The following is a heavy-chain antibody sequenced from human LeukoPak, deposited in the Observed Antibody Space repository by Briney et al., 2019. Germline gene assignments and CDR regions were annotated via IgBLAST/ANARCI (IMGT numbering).Heavy chain of an antibody. CDR3: ARRGTRYFDY. Sequence: PGESLKLSCNGSGYCFTSYWLGSVRHLPGKGLEWMGLIYPGYSDTRYSPYFQGQVTISADKSISTAYLQWSSLKASDTAMYYCARRGTRYFDYWGQGTLVSVFS. J-gene: IGHJ4*02. CDR1: GYCFTSYW. D-gene: IGHD1-14*01. V-gene: IGHV5-51*01. CDR2: IYPGYSDT.